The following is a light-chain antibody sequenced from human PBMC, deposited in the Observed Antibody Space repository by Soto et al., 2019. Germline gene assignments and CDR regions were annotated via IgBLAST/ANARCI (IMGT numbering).Light chain of an antibody. CDR1: QAISTW. CDR2: AAS. Sequence: DIQLTQSPSSVSASVGDRVTITCRASQAISTWLAWYQQKPGKAPKLLIYAASNLQTGVPSRFSGSGSGTDFTLTISSLQPEDFATYYCQQANSFPRTFGQGTKVEIK. J-gene: IGKJ1*01. V-gene: IGKV1D-12*01. CDR3: QQANSFPRT.